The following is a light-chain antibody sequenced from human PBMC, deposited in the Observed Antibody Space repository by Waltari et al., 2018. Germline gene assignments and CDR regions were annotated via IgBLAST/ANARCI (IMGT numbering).Light chain of an antibody. CDR3: QHYNNWPPWT. Sequence: EIVMTQSPATLSVSPGEGATLSCRASQSINSNLAWYQQKPGQAPRLLIYGASTRATGIPARFSGSGSGTEFTLTISSLQSEDFALYYCQHYNNWPPWTFGQGTKVEIK. CDR2: GAS. V-gene: IGKV3-15*01. J-gene: IGKJ1*01. CDR1: QSINSN.